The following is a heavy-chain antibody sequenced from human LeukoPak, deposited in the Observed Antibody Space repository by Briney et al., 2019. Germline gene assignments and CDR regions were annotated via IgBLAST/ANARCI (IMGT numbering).Heavy chain of an antibody. Sequence: SETLSLTCTVSGGSISSGDYVWSWLRHPPGKGLEWMGYIHYSGSTYHNPSLKSRLTISVDTSKNQISLKLSSVTAADTAVYYCARDGASLAAAGYKWFDPWGQGTLVAVSS. J-gene: IGHJ5*02. D-gene: IGHD6-13*01. CDR1: GGSISSGDYV. V-gene: IGHV4-30-4*01. CDR2: IHYSGST. CDR3: ARDGASLAAAGYKWFDP.